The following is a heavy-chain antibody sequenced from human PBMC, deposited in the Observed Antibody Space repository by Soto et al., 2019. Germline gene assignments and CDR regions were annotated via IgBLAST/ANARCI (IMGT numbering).Heavy chain of an antibody. D-gene: IGHD3-10*01. Sequence: SETLSLTCTVSAGSIISSSYYWGWIRQPPGKGLEWIGTIYYSGSTYYNPSLKSRVTISADTSKNQFSLKLTSVTATDTAVYYCASLTGDYYFYSMDVWGQGITVTVSS. J-gene: IGHJ6*02. CDR3: ASLTGDYYFYSMDV. CDR1: AGSIISSSYY. CDR2: IYYSGST. V-gene: IGHV4-39*01.